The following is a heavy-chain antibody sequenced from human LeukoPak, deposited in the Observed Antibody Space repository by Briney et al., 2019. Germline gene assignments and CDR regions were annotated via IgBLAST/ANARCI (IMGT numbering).Heavy chain of an antibody. D-gene: IGHD3-3*01. CDR2: IYYSGST. J-gene: IGHJ4*02. CDR3: ARLDLDFWSGYPFDY. V-gene: IGHV4-30-4*08. Sequence: SQTLSLTCTVSGGSISSGDYYWSWIRQPPGKGLEWIGYIYYSGSTYYNPSLKSRVTISVDTSKNQFSLKLSSVTAADTAVYYCARLDLDFWSGYPFDYWGQGTLVTVSS. CDR1: GGSISSGDYY.